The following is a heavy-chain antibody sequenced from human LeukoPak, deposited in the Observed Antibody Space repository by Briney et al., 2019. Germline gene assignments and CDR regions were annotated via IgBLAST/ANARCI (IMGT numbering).Heavy chain of an antibody. Sequence: GGSLRLSCAASGFTFSSYSMNWVRQAPGKGLEWVSSISSSSRYTYYAASVKGRFTISRDNSKNTLYLQMNSLRVEDTAVYYCAKKYNTGLDPWGQGTLVTVSS. CDR2: ISSSSRYT. J-gene: IGHJ5*02. D-gene: IGHD1-14*01. V-gene: IGHV3-21*04. CDR1: GFTFSSYS. CDR3: AKKYNTGLDP.